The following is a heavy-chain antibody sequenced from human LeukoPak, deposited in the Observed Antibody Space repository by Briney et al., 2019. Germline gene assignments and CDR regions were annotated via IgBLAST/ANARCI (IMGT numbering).Heavy chain of an antibody. CDR2: INDSGTI. D-gene: IGHD1-7*01. Sequence: PSETLSLTCAVYGGSFSNYYWSWIPQSPGKGLEWIGEINDSGTINYNPSLMSRVTISVDKSKNQFSLKLSSVTAADTAVYYCARRWNYGRNYYIDVWGKGATVSVSS. CDR1: GGSFSNYY. J-gene: IGHJ6*03. CDR3: ARRWNYGRNYYIDV. V-gene: IGHV4-34*01.